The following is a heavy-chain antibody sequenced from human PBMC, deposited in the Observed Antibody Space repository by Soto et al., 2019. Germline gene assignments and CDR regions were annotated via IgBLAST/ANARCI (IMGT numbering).Heavy chain of an antibody. CDR2: ISSSSSYI. V-gene: IGHV3-21*01. J-gene: IGHJ3*02. CDR1: GFTFSSYS. CDR3: VRHKGREGAFDI. Sequence: EVQLVESGGGLVKPGGSLRLSCAASGFTFSSYSMNWVCQAPGEGLEWVSSISSSSSYIYYADSVKGRFTISRDNAKNSLYLQMNSLRAEDTAVYYCVRHKGREGAFDIWGQGTMVTVSS.